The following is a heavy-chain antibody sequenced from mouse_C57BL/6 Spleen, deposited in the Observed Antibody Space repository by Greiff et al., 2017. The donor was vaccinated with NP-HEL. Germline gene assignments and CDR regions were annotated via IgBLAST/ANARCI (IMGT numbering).Heavy chain of an antibody. D-gene: IGHD2-4*01. V-gene: IGHV1-52*01. CDR3: ARNDYDRYFDV. J-gene: IGHJ1*03. CDR2: IDPSDSET. CDR1: GYTFTSYW. Sequence: QVQLQQPGAELVRPGSSVKLSCKASGYTFTSYWMHWVKQRPIQGLEWIGNIDPSDSETHYNQKFKDKATLTVDKSSSTAYMQLSSLTSEDSAVYYCARNDYDRYFDVWGTGTTVTVSS.